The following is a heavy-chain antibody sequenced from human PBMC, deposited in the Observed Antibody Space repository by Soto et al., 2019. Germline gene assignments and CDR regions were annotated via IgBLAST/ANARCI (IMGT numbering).Heavy chain of an antibody. D-gene: IGHD2-15*01. Sequence: GSVKVSCKASGYTFSNYAMHLVRQAPRQRLEWIGWINAGNGNTKYSQKFQDRVTITRDTSASTAYMELRSLRSEDTAFYYCAKGGNIAVVVADYGMDVWGQGTTVTVSS. V-gene: IGHV1-3*01. CDR1: GYTFSNYA. CDR3: AKGGNIAVVVADYGMDV. CDR2: INAGNGNT. J-gene: IGHJ6*01.